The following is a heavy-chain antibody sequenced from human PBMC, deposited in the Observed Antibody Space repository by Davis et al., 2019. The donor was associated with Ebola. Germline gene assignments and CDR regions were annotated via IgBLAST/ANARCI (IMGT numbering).Heavy chain of an antibody. CDR3: ARDGNYYDSSGYYYGYYFDY. V-gene: IGHV3-11*04. Sequence: GESLKISCAASGFTFSDYYMSWIRQAPGKGLEWVSYISSSGSTIYYADSVKGRFTISRDNSKKTLYLQMNSLRAEDTAVYYCARDGNYYDSSGYYYGYYFDYWGQGTLVSVSS. CDR2: ISSSGSTI. J-gene: IGHJ4*02. CDR1: GFTFSDYY. D-gene: IGHD3-22*01.